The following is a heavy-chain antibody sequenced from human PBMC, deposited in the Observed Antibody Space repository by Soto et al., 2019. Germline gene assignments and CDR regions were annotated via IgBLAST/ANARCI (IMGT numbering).Heavy chain of an antibody. V-gene: IGHV4-34*01. D-gene: IGHD3-9*01. CDR3: ARGPNILTGYYRGYYYGMDV. CDR2: INHSGST. J-gene: IGHJ6*02. Sequence: SETLSLTCAVYGWSFSVYYWSWIRQPPGKGLEWIGEINHSGSTNYNPSLKSRVTISVDTSKNQFPLKLSSVTAADTAVYYCARGPNILTGYYRGYYYGMDVWGQGTTVTVSS. CDR1: GWSFSVYY.